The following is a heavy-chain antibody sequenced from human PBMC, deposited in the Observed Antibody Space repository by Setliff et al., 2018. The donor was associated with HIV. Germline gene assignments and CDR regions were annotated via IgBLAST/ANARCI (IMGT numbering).Heavy chain of an antibody. D-gene: IGHD2-21*02. CDR3: ARDLRLLH. CDR2: ISGTSSFT. Sequence: PRLSCAASGFTFSDYYMSWIRQAPGKGLEWVSYISGTSSFTNYADSVKGRFSISRDNGKNSLYLEMNSLRAEDTAVYYCARDLRLLHWGKGTTVTVSS. J-gene: IGHJ6*03. CDR1: GFTFSDYY. V-gene: IGHV3-11*05.